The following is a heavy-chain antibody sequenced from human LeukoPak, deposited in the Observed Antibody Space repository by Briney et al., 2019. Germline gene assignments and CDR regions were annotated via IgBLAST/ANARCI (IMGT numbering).Heavy chain of an antibody. CDR3: ASLTTVTQGYFDS. V-gene: IGHV4-59*08. D-gene: IGHD4-17*01. Sequence: SETLSLTCTVSGGSISSYYWSWVRQPPGKGLEWIGYIYYGGSTNYNPSLKSRLTTSVDTSKNQFSLKLSSVTATDTAVYYCASLTTVTQGYFDSWGQGTLVTVSS. J-gene: IGHJ4*02. CDR2: IYYGGST. CDR1: GGSISSYY.